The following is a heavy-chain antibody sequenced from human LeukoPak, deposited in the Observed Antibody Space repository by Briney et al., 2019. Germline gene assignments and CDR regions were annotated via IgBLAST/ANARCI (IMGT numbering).Heavy chain of an antibody. CDR2: IDANNGDT. J-gene: IGHJ4*02. CDR3: ARDPSSVTLYFFDY. V-gene: IGHV1-2*02. CDR1: GYTFRGNY. D-gene: IGHD4-11*01. Sequence: ASVTISCKASGYTFRGNYIHWLRQAPGQGLEWMGWIDANNGDTKSAQKFQGRITMSRDTSISTAYMDLSSLSPDDAAVYYCARDPSSVTLYFFDYWGQGTLVTVCS.